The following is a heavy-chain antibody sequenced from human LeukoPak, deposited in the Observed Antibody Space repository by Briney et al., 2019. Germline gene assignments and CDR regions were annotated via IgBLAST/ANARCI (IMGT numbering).Heavy chain of an antibody. V-gene: IGHV3-23*01. CDR3: VKDGRRSPPC. D-gene: IGHD2-15*01. J-gene: IGHJ4*02. CDR1: GITLSNYG. Sequence: GGSLRLSCAVSGITLSNYGMSWVRQAPGKGLEWVAGISDSGGRTNYADSVKGRFTISRDNPKNTLYLQMNSLRAEDTAVYYCVKDGRRSPPCWGQGTLVTVSS. CDR2: ISDSGGRT.